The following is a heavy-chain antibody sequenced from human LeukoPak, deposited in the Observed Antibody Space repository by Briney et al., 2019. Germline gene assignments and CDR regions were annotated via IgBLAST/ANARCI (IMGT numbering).Heavy chain of an antibody. Sequence: GRSLRLSCAASGFTFDDYAMHWVRQAPGKGLEWVSGISWNSGSIGYADSVKGRFTISRDNAKNSLYLQMNSLRAEDTALYYCAKSGYSLIDYWGQGTLVTASS. V-gene: IGHV3-9*01. CDR2: ISWNSGSI. D-gene: IGHD5-18*01. CDR3: AKSGYSLIDY. J-gene: IGHJ4*02. CDR1: GFTFDDYA.